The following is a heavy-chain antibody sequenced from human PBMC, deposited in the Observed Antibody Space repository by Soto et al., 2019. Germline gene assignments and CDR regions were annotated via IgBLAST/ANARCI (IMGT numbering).Heavy chain of an antibody. D-gene: IGHD3-22*01. Sequence: SETLSLTCTLSVCSISSSRYYWGWIRQPPGKGLEWLGSIYYSGSTYSNPSLKSRVTISVDTSKNQFSMKLSAVTAADTAVYYCARRGYYYDSSGYYYSFGPDAFDIWGQGTMVTVSS. CDR2: IYYSGST. CDR3: ARRGYYYDSSGYYYSFGPDAFDI. V-gene: IGHV4-39*01. J-gene: IGHJ3*02. CDR1: VCSISSSRYY.